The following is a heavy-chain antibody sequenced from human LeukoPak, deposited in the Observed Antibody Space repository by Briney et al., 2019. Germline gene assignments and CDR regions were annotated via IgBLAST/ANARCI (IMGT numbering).Heavy chain of an antibody. CDR3: ARGGYYYVFWRGYYRVENWFDP. D-gene: IGHD3-3*01. CDR1: GGTFSSYA. CDR2: IIPILGIA. V-gene: IGHV1-69*04. Sequence: ASVKVSCKASGGTFSSYAISWVRQAPGQGLEWMGRIIPILGIANYAQKFQGRVTITADKSTSTAYMELSSLRSEDTAVYYCARGGYYYVFWRGYYRVENWFDPWGRGTLVTVSS. J-gene: IGHJ5*02.